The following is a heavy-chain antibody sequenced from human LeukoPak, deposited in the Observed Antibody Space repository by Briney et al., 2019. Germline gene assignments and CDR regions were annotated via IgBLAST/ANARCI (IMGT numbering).Heavy chain of an antibody. CDR2: IGYRGGSI. CDR3: AKSWGYTRPYYNYMDV. V-gene: IGHV3-23*01. J-gene: IGHJ6*03. CDR1: GFTFSNYA. D-gene: IGHD3-16*02. Sequence: GGSLRLSCAASGFTFSNYAMSWVRQAPGKGLEWVSIIGYRGGSIYYAYSVQGRFTISRDNSKNTLSLQMNGLRPEDTAVYYCAKSWGYTRPYYNYMDVWGKGTTVAVSS.